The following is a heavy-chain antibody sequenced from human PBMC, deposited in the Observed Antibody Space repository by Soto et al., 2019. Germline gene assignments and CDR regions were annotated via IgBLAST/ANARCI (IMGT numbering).Heavy chain of an antibody. J-gene: IGHJ6*02. CDR2: IYYCGST. V-gene: IGHV4-31*03. CDR3: ARDLQYSRLFYGMDV. CDR1: GGSISSGGYY. D-gene: IGHD6-13*01. Sequence: QVQLQESGPGLVKPSQTLSLTCTVSGGSISSGGYYWSWLRQHPGKGLEWIGYIYYCGSTYYNPSLKSRVTISVDTSKNQFSLKLSSVTAADTAVYYCARDLQYSRLFYGMDVWGQGTTVTVSS.